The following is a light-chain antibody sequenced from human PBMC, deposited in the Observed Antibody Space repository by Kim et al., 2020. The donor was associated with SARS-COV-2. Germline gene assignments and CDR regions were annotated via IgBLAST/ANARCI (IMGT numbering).Light chain of an antibody. CDR1: RSISTS. J-gene: IGKJ2*01. CDR2: AVS. CDR3: QQTYSVPNT. V-gene: IGKV1-39*01. Sequence: SASVVDRVTITCRASRSISTSLHWYQHIPGKAPKFLIYAVSSLQSGVPSRFSGSGSGTDFTLTINSLQPEDFATYYCQQTYSVPNTFGQGTKLEI.